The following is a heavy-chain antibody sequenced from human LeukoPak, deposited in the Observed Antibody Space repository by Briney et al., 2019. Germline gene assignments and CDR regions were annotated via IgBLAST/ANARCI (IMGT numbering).Heavy chain of an antibody. D-gene: IGHD2-2*02. CDR1: GFTFSSYD. Sequence: GGSLRLSCAACGFTFSSYDMHWVRQATGKGLEWVSAIGTAGDIYYPGSVKGQFTISRENAKNSLYLQMNSLRAGDTAVYYCARDRDDIVVVPAAIPDYYYYMDVWGKGTTVTVSS. J-gene: IGHJ6*03. CDR2: IGTAGDI. CDR3: ARDRDDIVVVPAAIPDYYYYMDV. V-gene: IGHV3-13*03.